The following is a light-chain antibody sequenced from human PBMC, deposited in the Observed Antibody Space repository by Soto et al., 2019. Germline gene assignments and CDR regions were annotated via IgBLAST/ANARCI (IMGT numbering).Light chain of an antibody. Sequence: DIQLTQSPSSLSASVGDRVPITCRASQTTNNYLNWYQLKPGKAPNLLIYDASTLQSGVPSRFSGSGSGTEFTLTISRLQPDDFATYYCQQYNVYSPTFGQGTKVDI. CDR1: QTTNNY. J-gene: IGKJ1*01. V-gene: IGKV1-5*01. CDR3: QQYNVYSPT. CDR2: DAS.